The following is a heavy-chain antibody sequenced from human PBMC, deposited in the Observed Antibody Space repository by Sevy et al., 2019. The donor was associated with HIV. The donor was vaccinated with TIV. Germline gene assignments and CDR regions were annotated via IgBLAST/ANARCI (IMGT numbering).Heavy chain of an antibody. V-gene: IGHV5-51*01. CDR3: AILPRVGGIYYPFDY. CDR1: GYSFTKYW. Sequence: GESLKISCKASGYSFTKYWIGWVRQMPGKGLECMGIINPGDSDTRYSPSFQGQVTISADKSVSTAYLQWISLKASDTAMYYCAILPRVGGIYYPFDYWGQGTLVTVSS. D-gene: IGHD3-10*01. J-gene: IGHJ4*02. CDR2: INPGDSDT.